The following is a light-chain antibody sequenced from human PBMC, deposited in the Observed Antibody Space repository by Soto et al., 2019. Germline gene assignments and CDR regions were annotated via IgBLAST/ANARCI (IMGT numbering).Light chain of an antibody. CDR2: AAS. Sequence: DIQMTQSPSSVSASVGDRVTITCRASQGISSWLAWYQQKPGKAPKLLLYAASSRATGIPDRFSGSGSGTDFTLTISRLEPEDFAVYYCQQYGSSFRITFGQGTRLEIK. CDR3: QQYGSSFRIT. J-gene: IGKJ5*01. CDR1: QGISSW. V-gene: IGKV1-12*01.